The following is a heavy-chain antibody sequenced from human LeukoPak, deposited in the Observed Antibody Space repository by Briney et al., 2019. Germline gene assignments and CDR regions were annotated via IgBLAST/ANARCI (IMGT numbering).Heavy chain of an antibody. Sequence: GESLKISCKGSGYSFTYWIGWVRQMPGKGLEWMGIIYSGDSHTKYSPSFQSRVTISVDNSISTAYLQWSSLEASDTAMYYCASARHGDYVWDYWGQGTLVTVSS. CDR2: IYSGDSHT. D-gene: IGHD4-17*01. J-gene: IGHJ4*02. V-gene: IGHV5-51*01. CDR3: ASARHGDYVWDY. CDR1: GYSFTYW.